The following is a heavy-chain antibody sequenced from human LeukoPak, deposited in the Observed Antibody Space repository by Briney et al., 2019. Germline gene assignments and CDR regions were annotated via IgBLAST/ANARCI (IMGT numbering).Heavy chain of an antibody. Sequence: GGSLRLSCAASGFTFYNYTMNWVRQAPGKGLEWVSSISRNGIYIKYVDSVKGRFTVSRDNAKNSLYLQMNSLRAEDTAVYYCARDGLPATLANWFDPWGQGTLVTVSS. CDR1: GFTFYNYT. V-gene: IGHV3-21*01. J-gene: IGHJ5*02. CDR3: ARDGLPATLANWFDP. D-gene: IGHD2-15*01. CDR2: ISRNGIYI.